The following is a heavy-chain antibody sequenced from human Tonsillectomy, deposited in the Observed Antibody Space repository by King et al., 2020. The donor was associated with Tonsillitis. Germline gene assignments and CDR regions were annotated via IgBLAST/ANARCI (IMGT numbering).Heavy chain of an antibody. Sequence: VQLVESGGGLVKPGGSLRLSCAASGFTFSSYTMNWVRQAPGKGLEWVSSISGSSSYIYYADSVKGRFTNTRDNAKNSLYLQMNSLRAEDTAVYYCASDSYYYGSLCYSQSHNACDNWGQGTMGTVSS. CDR2: ISGSSSYI. J-gene: IGHJ3*02. V-gene: IGHV3-21*01. CDR3: ASDSYYYGSLCYSQSHNACDN. CDR1: GFTFSSYT. D-gene: IGHD3-10*01.